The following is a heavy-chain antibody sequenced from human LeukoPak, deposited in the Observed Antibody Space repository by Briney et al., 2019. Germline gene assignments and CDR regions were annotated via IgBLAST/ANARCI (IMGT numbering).Heavy chain of an antibody. Sequence: PGGSLRLSCAASRFIFSSYNMNWVRQAPGKGLEWVSYISSRSTTIYYADSVKGRFTISRDNAKNSLYLQMNSLRVEDTGVYYCARGSFYGDYPDYWGQGTLVTVSS. CDR1: RFIFSSYN. CDR3: ARGSFYGDYPDY. D-gene: IGHD4-17*01. CDR2: ISSRSTTI. J-gene: IGHJ4*02. V-gene: IGHV3-48*01.